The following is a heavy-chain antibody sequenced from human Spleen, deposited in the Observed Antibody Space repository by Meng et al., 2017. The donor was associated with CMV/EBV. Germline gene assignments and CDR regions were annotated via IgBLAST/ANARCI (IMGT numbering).Heavy chain of an antibody. D-gene: IGHD2-2*01. Sequence: GGSLRLSCAASGFTFSRYGMSWVRQAPGKGLEWVSVMYSGGSSTFYADSVQGRFTISRDESKNTLYLQMNSLRAEDTALYYCAKCSSTSCRYFDYWGQGTLVT. CDR3: AKCSSTSCRYFDY. V-gene: IGHV3-23*03. CDR1: GFTFSRYG. CDR2: MYSGGSST. J-gene: IGHJ4*02.